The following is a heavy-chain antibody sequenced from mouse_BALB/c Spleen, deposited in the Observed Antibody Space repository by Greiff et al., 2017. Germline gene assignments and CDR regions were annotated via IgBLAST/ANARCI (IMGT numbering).Heavy chain of an antibody. J-gene: IGHJ3*01. D-gene: IGHD1-1*01. V-gene: IGHV1-54*01. CDR3: ARSYYYGSSSWFAY. Sequence: QVQLQQSGAELVRPGTSVKVSCKASGYAFTNYLIEWVKQRPGQGLEWIGVINPGSGGTNYNEKFKGKATLTADKSSSTAYMQLSSLTSDDSAVYFCARSYYYGSSSWFAYWGQGTLVTVSA. CDR2: INPGSGGT. CDR1: GYAFTNYL.